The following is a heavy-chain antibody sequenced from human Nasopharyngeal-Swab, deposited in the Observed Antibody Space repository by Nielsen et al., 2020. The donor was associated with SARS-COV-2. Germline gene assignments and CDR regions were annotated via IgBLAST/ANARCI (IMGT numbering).Heavy chain of an antibody. D-gene: IGHD5-12*01. J-gene: IGHJ5*02. Sequence: LSLTCAASGFTFSSYWMSWVRQAPGKGLECVANINQDGSPKYYVESVKGRFTVSRDNAENLMYLQMDNLRAEDTAIYYCARISRGYTGYVDQNWFDPWGQGTPVTVSS. CDR2: INQDGSPK. CDR3: ARISRGYTGYVDQNWFDP. V-gene: IGHV3-7*03. CDR1: GFTFSSYW.